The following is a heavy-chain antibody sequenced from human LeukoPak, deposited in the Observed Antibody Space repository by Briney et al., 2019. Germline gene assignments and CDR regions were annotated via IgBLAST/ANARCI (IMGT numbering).Heavy chain of an antibody. V-gene: IGHV3-7*01. CDR2: IEQDGREK. D-gene: IGHD4-23*01. CDR1: AFTFSNSW. J-gene: IGHJ4*02. CDR3: ARERQGTSHYDGKESFDY. Sequence: GGSLRLSCVASAFTFSNSWMSWVRQVPGKGLEWVANIEQDGREKNYVDSVKGRFTISRDNGKSSLYLEMNSLRAEDTAVYYCARERQGTSHYDGKESFDYWGQGTLVTVSS.